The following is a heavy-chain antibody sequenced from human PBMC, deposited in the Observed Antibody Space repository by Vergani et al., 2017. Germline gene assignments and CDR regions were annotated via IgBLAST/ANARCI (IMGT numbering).Heavy chain of an antibody. V-gene: IGHV1-8*01. Sequence: QVQLVQSGAEVKKPGASVKVSCKASGYTFTSYDINWVRQATGQGLEWMGWMNPNSGNTGYAQTFQGRVTMTRNTSISTAYMELSSVRSEDTAVYCCARVLYYDILTGYYSWFDPWGQGTLVTVSS. CDR2: MNPNSGNT. CDR3: ARVLYYDILTGYYSWFDP. D-gene: IGHD3-9*01. J-gene: IGHJ5*02. CDR1: GYTFTSYD.